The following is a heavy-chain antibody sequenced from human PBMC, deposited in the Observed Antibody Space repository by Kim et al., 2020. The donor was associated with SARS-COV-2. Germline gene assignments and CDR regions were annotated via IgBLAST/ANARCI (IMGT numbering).Heavy chain of an antibody. D-gene: IGHD3-22*01. CDR2: INHSGST. J-gene: IGHJ4*02. CDR1: GGSFSGYY. V-gene: IGHV4-34*01. CDR3: ARSGDSSGYYYFSDD. Sequence: SETLSLTCAVYGGSFSGYYWSWIRQPPGKGLEWIGEINHSGSTNYNPSLKSRVTISVDTSKNQFSLKLSSVTAADTAVYYCARSGDSSGYYYFSDDWGQGTLVTVSS.